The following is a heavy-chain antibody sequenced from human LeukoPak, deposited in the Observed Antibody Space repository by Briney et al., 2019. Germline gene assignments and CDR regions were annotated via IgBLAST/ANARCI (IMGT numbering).Heavy chain of an antibody. D-gene: IGHD6-19*01. J-gene: IGHJ4*02. CDR3: ASRIAVAGPRAFDY. CDR2: IYYSGST. Sequence: SETLSLTCTVSGGSISSYYWSWIRQPPGKGLEWIGYIYYSGSTNYNPSLKSRVTISVDTSKNQFSLKLSSVTAADTAVYYCASRIAVAGPRAFDYWGQGTLVTVSS. CDR1: GGSISSYY. V-gene: IGHV4-59*08.